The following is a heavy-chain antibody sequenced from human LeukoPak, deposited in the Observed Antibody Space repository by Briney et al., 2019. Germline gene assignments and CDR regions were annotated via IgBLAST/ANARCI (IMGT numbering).Heavy chain of an antibody. CDR2: IIPILGIA. CDR1: GGTFSSYA. D-gene: IGHD6-13*01. J-gene: IGHJ6*02. CDR3: ARTRSWQHLNYYYCGMDV. Sequence: ASVKVSCKASGGTFSSYAISWVRQAPGQGLEWMGRIIPILGIANYAQKFRGRVTITADKSTSTAYMELSSLRSEDTAVYYCARTRSWQHLNYYYCGMDVWGQGTTVTVSS. V-gene: IGHV1-69*04.